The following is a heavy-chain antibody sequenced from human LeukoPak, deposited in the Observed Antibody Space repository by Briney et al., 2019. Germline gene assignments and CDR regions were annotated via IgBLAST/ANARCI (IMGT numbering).Heavy chain of an antibody. D-gene: IGHD5-24*01. Sequence: GGSLRLSCAVSGFTSSNYAMSWVRQAPGKGLECVSGISGSGGSTYYADSVKGRFTISRDNSKNTLYLQMNSLRAEDTALYYCAKSSGWLHLVTYYFDYWGQGTLVTVSS. J-gene: IGHJ4*02. CDR1: GFTSSNYA. V-gene: IGHV3-23*01. CDR3: AKSSGWLHLVTYYFDY. CDR2: ISGSGGST.